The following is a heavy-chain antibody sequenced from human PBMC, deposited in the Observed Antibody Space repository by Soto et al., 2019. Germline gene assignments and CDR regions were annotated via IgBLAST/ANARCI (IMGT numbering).Heavy chain of an antibody. CDR1: GGFISNHH. J-gene: IGHJ4*02. D-gene: IGHD6-13*01. V-gene: IGHV4-59*11. CDR3: ARGKEGSSWYFDF. Sequence: QVQLQESGPGLVKPSETLSLTCTVSGGFISNHHWSWIRQSPGNELEWIGYIHYTGITTYNPSLTSRLTISVDTSKSQFSLRLSSVTAADTAMYYYARGKEGSSWYFDFWGQGTLVTVSS. CDR2: IHYTGIT.